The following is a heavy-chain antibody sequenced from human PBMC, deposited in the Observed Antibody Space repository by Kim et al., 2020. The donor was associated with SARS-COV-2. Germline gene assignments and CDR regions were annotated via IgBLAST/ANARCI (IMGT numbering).Heavy chain of an antibody. V-gene: IGHV4-39*07. CDR2: IYYSGST. D-gene: IGHD3-10*01. J-gene: IGHJ3*02. CDR3: ARDHLLWFGDAFDI. Sequence: SETLSLTCTVSGGSISSSSYYWGWIRQPPGKGLEWIGSIYYSGSTYYNPSLKSRVTISVDTSKNQFSLKLSSVTAADTAVYYCARDHLLWFGDAFDIWGPGTMVTVSS. CDR1: GGSISSSSYY.